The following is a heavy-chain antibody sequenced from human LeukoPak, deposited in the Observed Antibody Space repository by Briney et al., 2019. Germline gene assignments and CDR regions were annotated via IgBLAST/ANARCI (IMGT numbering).Heavy chain of an antibody. CDR3: ASQLIRDGYIHYYYGMDV. J-gene: IGHJ6*02. CDR2: IYYSGST. Sequence: SETLSLTCTVSGGSISSYYWSWIRQPPGKGLEWIGYIYYSGSTNYNPSLKSRVTISVDTSKNQFSLKLSSVTAADTAVYYCASQLIRDGYIHYYYGMDVWGQGTTVTVSS. V-gene: IGHV4-59*01. D-gene: IGHD5-24*01. CDR1: GGSISSYY.